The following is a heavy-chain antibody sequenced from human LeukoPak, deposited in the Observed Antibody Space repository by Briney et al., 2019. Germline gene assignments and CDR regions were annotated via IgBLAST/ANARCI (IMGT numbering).Heavy chain of an antibody. V-gene: IGHV1-24*01. CDR3: ARTGYVRNYFDY. Sequence: ASVKVSCKVSGYTLTELSMHWVRQAPGKGLEWMGGFDPEDGETIYAQKFQGRVTMTEDTSTDTAYMELSSLRSEDTAVYYCARTGYVRNYFDYWGQGTLVTVSS. CDR2: FDPEDGET. J-gene: IGHJ4*02. D-gene: IGHD3-10*02. CDR1: GYTLTELS.